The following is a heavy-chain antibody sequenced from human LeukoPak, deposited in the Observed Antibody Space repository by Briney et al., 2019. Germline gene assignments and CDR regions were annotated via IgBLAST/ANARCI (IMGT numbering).Heavy chain of an antibody. CDR3: ARGAARMVEMGTIISFEY. Sequence: SGGSLRLSCAASGFTFSSYAMHWVRQAPGKGLEYVSAISSSGGSTYYANSVKGRFTISRDNSKNTLYLQMGSLRAEDMAVYYCARGAARMVEMGTIISFEYWGQGTLVTVSS. D-gene: IGHD5-24*01. CDR1: GFTFSSYA. CDR2: ISSSGGST. J-gene: IGHJ4*02. V-gene: IGHV3-64*01.